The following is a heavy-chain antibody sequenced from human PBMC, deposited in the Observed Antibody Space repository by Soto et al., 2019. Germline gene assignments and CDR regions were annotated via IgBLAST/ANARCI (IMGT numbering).Heavy chain of an antibody. CDR2: ISGSGGST. D-gene: IGHD3-3*01. Sequence: GGSLRLSCAASGFTFSSYAMSWVRQAPGKGLEWVSAISGSGGSTYYADSVKGRFTISRDNSKNTLYLQMNSLRAEDTAVYYCARIYYDFWSGYYLGYYYYYYGMDVWGQGTTVTVSS. CDR3: ARIYYDFWSGYYLGYYYYYYGMDV. CDR1: GFTFSSYA. J-gene: IGHJ6*02. V-gene: IGHV3-23*01.